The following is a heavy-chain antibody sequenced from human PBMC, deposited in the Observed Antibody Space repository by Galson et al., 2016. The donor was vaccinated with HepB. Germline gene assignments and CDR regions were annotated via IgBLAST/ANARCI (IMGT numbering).Heavy chain of an antibody. Sequence: SVKVSCKASGYTFTDYYLHWVRQAPGQGLEWMGWINPNSGVTNHAQNFQGRISMTRDTSISTAYMEVSRLRSDDTAIYYCVQGSTAPAVWGKGTTVTVSS. V-gene: IGHV1-2*02. CDR1: GYTFTDYY. D-gene: IGHD2-2*01. CDR2: INPNSGVT. J-gene: IGHJ6*04. CDR3: VQGSTAPAV.